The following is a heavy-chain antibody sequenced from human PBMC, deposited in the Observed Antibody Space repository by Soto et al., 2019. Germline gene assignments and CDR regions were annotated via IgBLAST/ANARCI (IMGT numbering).Heavy chain of an antibody. D-gene: IGHD1-26*01. Sequence: GGSLRLYCAASGFTFSRYSMTWVRQAPGKGLEWVSSIRRRSSYIYYADSVKGRFTISRDNAKNSLYLEMNSLRAEDTAVYYCARSSGSYYPYFDYWGQGTVVTVSS. CDR2: IRRRSSYI. J-gene: IGHJ4*02. V-gene: IGHV3-21*01. CDR3: ARSSGSYYPYFDY. CDR1: GFTFSRYS.